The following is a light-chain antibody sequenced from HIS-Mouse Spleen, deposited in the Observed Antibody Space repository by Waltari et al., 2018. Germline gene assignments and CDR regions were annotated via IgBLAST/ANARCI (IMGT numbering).Light chain of an antibody. CDR3: SSYTSSSTLGV. V-gene: IGLV2-14*03. J-gene: IGLJ1*01. CDR2: DVS. Sequence: QSALTQPASVSGSPGQSITISCPGTSSDVGGYHYVSWYQHHPGKAPKLMIYDVSNRPSGVSNRFSGSKSGNTASLTISGLQAEDEADYYCSSYTSSSTLGVFGTGTKVTVL. CDR1: SSDVGGYHY.